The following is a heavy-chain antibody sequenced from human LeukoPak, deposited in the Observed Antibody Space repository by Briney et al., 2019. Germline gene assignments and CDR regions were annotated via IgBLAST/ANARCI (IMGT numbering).Heavy chain of an antibody. CDR2: INAGNGNT. V-gene: IGHV1-3*01. CDR1: GGTFTSYA. Sequence: ASVKVSCKASGGTFTSYAMHWVRQAPGQRLEWMGWINAGNGNTKYSQKFQGRVTITRDTSASTAYMELSSLRSEDTAVYYCARGFTMVRGVPGYWGQGTLVTVSS. D-gene: IGHD3-10*01. J-gene: IGHJ4*02. CDR3: ARGFTMVRGVPGY.